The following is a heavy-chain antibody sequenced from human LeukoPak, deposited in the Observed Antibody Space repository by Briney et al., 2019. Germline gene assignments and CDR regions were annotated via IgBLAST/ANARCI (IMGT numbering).Heavy chain of an antibody. CDR2: IKQDGSEK. CDR3: ARDLSTTAPTY. V-gene: IGHV3-7*03. J-gene: IGHJ4*02. CDR1: GFTFSNSW. Sequence: GGSLRLSCAASGFTFSNSWMSWVRQVPGKGLEWVANIKQDGSEKYYVDSVKGRFTISRDNTQNSLYLQMNSLRAEDTAVYYCARDLSTTAPTYWGQGTLVTVSS. D-gene: IGHD1-1*01.